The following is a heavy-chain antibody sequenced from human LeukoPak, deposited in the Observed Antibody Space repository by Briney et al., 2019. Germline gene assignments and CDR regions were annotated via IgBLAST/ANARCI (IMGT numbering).Heavy chain of an antibody. Sequence: SETLSLTCTVSGGSISYYYWSWIRQPPGKGLEWIGYMYYSGSTNYHPSLKSRVTMSVDTSKNQFSLKLSSVTAADTAVYYCARGVPSAADFDYWGQGTLVTVSS. J-gene: IGHJ4*02. CDR3: ARGVPSAADFDY. D-gene: IGHD6-25*01. CDR1: GGSISYYY. CDR2: MYYSGST. V-gene: IGHV4-59*12.